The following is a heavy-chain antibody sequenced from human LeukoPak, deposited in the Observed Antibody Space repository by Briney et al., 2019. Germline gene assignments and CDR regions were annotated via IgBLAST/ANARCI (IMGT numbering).Heavy chain of an antibody. V-gene: IGHV3-23*01. J-gene: IGHJ4*02. Sequence: GGSLRLSCAASGCTFSSDAMSWVRQAPGKGLEWVSAISGSGGGTYYADSVKGRFTISRDNSKNTLSLQMKSLRAEDTAVSYCAKGGVRSSYGFFDYWGQGTLVTVSS. D-gene: IGHD5-18*01. CDR3: AKGGVRSSYGFFDY. CDR1: GCTFSSDA. CDR2: ISGSGGGT.